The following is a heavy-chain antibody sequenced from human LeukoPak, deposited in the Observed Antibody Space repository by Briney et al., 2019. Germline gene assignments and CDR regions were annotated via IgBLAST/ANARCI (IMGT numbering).Heavy chain of an antibody. CDR2: ISPSGGST. CDR1: GYTFPSNY. Sequence: ASVKVSCKAFGYTFPSNYMHWVRQAPGKGPEWMGVISPSGGSTNYAQKFQGRVTMTRDTSTSTVYMELSSLRSEDTAVYYCASLTNEWELLRGYYFDYWGQGTLVTVSS. V-gene: IGHV1-46*03. D-gene: IGHD1-26*01. J-gene: IGHJ4*02. CDR3: ASLTNEWELLRGYYFDY.